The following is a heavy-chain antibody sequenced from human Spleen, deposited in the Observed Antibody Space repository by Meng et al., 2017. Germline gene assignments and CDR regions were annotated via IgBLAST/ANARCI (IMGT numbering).Heavy chain of an antibody. CDR1: GYSFTSYW. D-gene: IGHD3-3*01. J-gene: IGHJ6*02. CDR3: ARDASGGYDFWSGYYEKDYYGMDV. Sequence: GESLKISCKGSGYSFTSYWIGWVRQMPGKGLEWMGIIYPGDSDTRYSPSFQGQVTISADKSISTAYLQWSSLKASETAMYYCARDASGGYDFWSGYYEKDYYGMDVWGQGTTVTVSS. V-gene: IGHV5-51*01. CDR2: IYPGDSDT.